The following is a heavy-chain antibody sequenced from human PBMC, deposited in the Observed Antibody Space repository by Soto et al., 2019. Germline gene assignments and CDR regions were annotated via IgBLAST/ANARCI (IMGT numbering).Heavy chain of an antibody. CDR3: ARDPRYCGGGSCYGDQSY. CDR1: GFTFSSYS. Sequence: EVQLVESGGGLVKPGGSLRLSCAASGFTFSSYSMNWVRQAPGKGLEWVSSISSSSSYIYYADSVKGRFTISRDNANNSLYLKMNSLRAEDTAVYYCARDPRYCGGGSCYGDQSYWGQGTLVTVSS. CDR2: ISSSSSYI. J-gene: IGHJ4*02. V-gene: IGHV3-21*01. D-gene: IGHD2-15*01.